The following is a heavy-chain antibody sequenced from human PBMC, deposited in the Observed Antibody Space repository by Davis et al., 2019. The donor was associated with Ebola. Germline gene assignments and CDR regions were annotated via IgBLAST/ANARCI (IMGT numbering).Heavy chain of an antibody. V-gene: IGHV1-2*02. Sequence: ASVKVSCKASGYTLTGYYMHWVRQAPGQGLEWMGWIRLNSGGTTYAQRFQDRVTMTRDTSISTAYMELSRLRSDDTAVYYCASRPSRAAAGDYWGQGTRVTVSS. CDR1: GYTLTGYY. J-gene: IGHJ4*02. D-gene: IGHD6-13*01. CDR3: ASRPSRAAAGDY. CDR2: IRLNSGGT.